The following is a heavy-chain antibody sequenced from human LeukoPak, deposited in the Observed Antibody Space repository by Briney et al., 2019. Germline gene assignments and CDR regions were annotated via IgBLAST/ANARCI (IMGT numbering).Heavy chain of an antibody. CDR2: IRYDGSNK. V-gene: IGHV3-30*02. CDR3: AKSSVMPTVLSFVDY. CDR1: GFTFSSYG. Sequence: GGSLRLSCAASGFTFSSYGMHWVRQAPGKGLEWVAFIRYDGSNKYYADSVKGRFTISRDNSKNTLYLQMNSLRAEDTAVYYCAKSSVMPTVLSFVDYWGQGTLVTVSS. D-gene: IGHD4-11*01. J-gene: IGHJ4*02.